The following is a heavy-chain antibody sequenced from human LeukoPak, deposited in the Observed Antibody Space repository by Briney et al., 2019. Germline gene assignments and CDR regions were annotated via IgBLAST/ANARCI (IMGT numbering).Heavy chain of an antibody. D-gene: IGHD3-22*01. CDR2: IYTSGST. CDR3: ARPGGSGYYYYRVEKYFQH. CDR1: GGSISSGSYY. J-gene: IGHJ1*01. Sequence: PSETLSLTCTVSGGSISSGSYYWSWIRQPAGKGLEWIGRIYTSGSTNYNPSLKSRVTISVDTSKNQFSLKLSSVTAADTAVYYCARPGGSGYYYYRVEKYFQHWGQGTLVTVSS. V-gene: IGHV4-61*02.